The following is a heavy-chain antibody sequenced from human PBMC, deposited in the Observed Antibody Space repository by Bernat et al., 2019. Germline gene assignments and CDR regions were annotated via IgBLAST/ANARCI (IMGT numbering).Heavy chain of an antibody. CDR1: GFTFSSYG. CDR2: IPYDGSNK. CDR3: AREGSGNWFDP. V-gene: IGHV3-30*03. J-gene: IGHJ5*02. D-gene: IGHD1-26*01. Sequence: QVQLVESGGGVVQPGRSLRLSCAASGFTFSSYGMHWVRQAPGKGLEWVAVIPYDGSNKYYADSVKGRFTISRDNSKNTLYLQMNSLRAEDTAVYYCAREGSGNWFDPWGQGTLVTVSS.